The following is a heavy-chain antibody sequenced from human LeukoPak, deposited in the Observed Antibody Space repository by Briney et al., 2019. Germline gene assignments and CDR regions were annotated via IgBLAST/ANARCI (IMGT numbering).Heavy chain of an antibody. CDR3: ARSDYDILTGYPNWFDP. CDR2: ISAYNGNT. CDR1: GYTFTSYG. V-gene: IGHV1-18*01. Sequence: ASVKVSCKASGYTFTSYGISWVRQAPGQGLEWMGWISAYNGNTNYAQKLQGRVTMTTDTSTSTAYMELRSLRSDDTAVHYCARSDYDILTGYPNWFDPWGQGTLVTVSS. D-gene: IGHD3-9*01. J-gene: IGHJ5*02.